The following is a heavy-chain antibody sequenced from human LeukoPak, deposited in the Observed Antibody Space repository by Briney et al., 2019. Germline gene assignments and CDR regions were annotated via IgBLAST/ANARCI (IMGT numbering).Heavy chain of an antibody. Sequence: GGSLRLSCGASGFTFSSYSMTWVRQAPGKGLEWVATIKEAGTETFYVDSVKGRFTISRDNAKNSLFLQMNSLRAEDTAVYFCATDDLKTRGYYNIEDRGQGTLVTVSS. V-gene: IGHV3-7*04. CDR1: GFTFSSYS. CDR3: ATDDLKTRGYYNIED. D-gene: IGHD3-22*01. J-gene: IGHJ4*02. CDR2: IKEAGTET.